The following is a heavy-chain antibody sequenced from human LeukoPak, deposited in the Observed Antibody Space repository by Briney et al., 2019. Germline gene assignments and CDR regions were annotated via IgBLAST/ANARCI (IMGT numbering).Heavy chain of an antibody. V-gene: IGHV3-33*08. J-gene: IGHJ4*02. CDR1: GVIVSSNY. D-gene: IGHD2-15*01. CDR2: IWYDGSNK. Sequence: PGGSLRLSCTTSGVIVSSNYMSWVRQAPGKGLEWVAVIWYDGSNKYYADSVKGRFTISRDNSKNTLYLQMNSLRAEDTAVYYCARDYFASQYCSGGSCYSLPDYWGQGTLVTVSS. CDR3: ARDYFASQYCSGGSCYSLPDY.